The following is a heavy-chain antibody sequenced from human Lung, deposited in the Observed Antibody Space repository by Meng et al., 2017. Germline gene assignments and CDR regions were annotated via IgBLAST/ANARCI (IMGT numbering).Heavy chain of an antibody. D-gene: IGHD1-1*01. V-gene: IGHV3-74*01. CDR1: GFSLRDPW. Sequence: EAVSGASGGGVCTPGGSLGLFCAALGFSLRDPWWEWVRQGPGKGVVWVARIDRDGTKPTYADCVKGRFTISRDNAKNTLYLQMNNLRAEDTAFYYCTNDRLKHWGQGALVTVSS. CDR3: TNDRLKH. CDR2: IDRDGTKP. J-gene: IGHJ1*01.